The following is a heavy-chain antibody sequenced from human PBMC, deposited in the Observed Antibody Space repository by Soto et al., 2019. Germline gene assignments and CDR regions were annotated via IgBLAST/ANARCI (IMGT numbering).Heavy chain of an antibody. J-gene: IGHJ4*02. CDR2: ISSSSSYI. CDR1: GFTFSSYS. Sequence: EVQLVESGGGLVKPGGSLRLSCAASGFTFSSYSMNWVRQAPGKGLEWVSSISSSSSYIYYADSVKGRFTISRDNAKNSLYLQMNSLRAEDTAVYYCARDVYSSSRYFDYWGQGTLVIVSS. V-gene: IGHV3-21*01. CDR3: ARDVYSSSRYFDY. D-gene: IGHD6-6*01.